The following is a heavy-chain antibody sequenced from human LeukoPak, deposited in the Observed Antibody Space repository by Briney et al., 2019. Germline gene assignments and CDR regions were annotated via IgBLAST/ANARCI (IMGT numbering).Heavy chain of an antibody. CDR3: ARGSSSGYYQPRDP. V-gene: IGHV1-69*06. CDR2: IIPIFGTA. Sequence: GASVKVSCKASGGTFSSYAISWVRQAPGQGLEWMGGIIPIFGTANYAQKFQGRVTITADKSTSTAYMELSSLRSEDTAVYYCARGSSSGYYQPRDPWGQGTLVTVSS. J-gene: IGHJ5*02. D-gene: IGHD3-22*01. CDR1: GGTFSSYA.